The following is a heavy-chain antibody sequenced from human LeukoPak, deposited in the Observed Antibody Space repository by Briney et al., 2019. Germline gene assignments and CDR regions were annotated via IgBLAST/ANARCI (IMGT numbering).Heavy chain of an antibody. CDR2: IIGNGDST. J-gene: IGHJ4*02. CDR3: AKGSKGTYDY. V-gene: IGHV3-23*01. CDR1: GFTFSSYV. Sequence: GGSPRLSCVASGFTFSSYVMTWVRQAPGKGLEWVSSIIGNGDSTYYADSVKGRFTISRDNSKNTLYLQMNSLRAEGTAIYYCAKGSKGTYDYWGQGTLVTVSS.